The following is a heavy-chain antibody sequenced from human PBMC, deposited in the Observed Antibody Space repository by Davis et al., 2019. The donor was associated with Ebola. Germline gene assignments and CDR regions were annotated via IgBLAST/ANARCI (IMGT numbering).Heavy chain of an antibody. Sequence: GESLKISCAASGFTFSSNYMSWVRQAPGKGLEWVSVIYSGGSTYYADSVKGRFTISRDNSKNTLYLQMNSLRAEDTAVYYCASAGGQYGDYGVDVWGKGTTVTVSS. D-gene: IGHD4-17*01. V-gene: IGHV3-53*01. J-gene: IGHJ6*04. CDR3: ASAGGQYGDYGVDV. CDR1: GFTFSSNY. CDR2: IYSGGST.